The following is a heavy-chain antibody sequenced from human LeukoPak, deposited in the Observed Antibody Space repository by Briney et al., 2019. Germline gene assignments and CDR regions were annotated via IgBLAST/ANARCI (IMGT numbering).Heavy chain of an antibody. V-gene: IGHV1-69*05. J-gene: IGHJ4*02. CDR1: GGTFSSYA. Sequence: ASVKVSCKASGGTFSSYAISWVRQAPGQGLEWMGGIIPIFGTANYAQKFQGRVTITTDESTSTAYMELSSLRSEDTAVYYCQVELRRAFDYWGQGTLVTVSS. D-gene: IGHD1-7*01. CDR3: QVELRRAFDY. CDR2: IIPIFGTA.